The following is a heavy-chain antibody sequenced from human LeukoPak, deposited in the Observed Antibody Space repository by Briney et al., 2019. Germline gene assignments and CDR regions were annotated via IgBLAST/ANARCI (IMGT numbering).Heavy chain of an antibody. CDR3: AKVRYSSSSLQTDY. CDR1: GFIFSSYG. J-gene: IGHJ4*02. D-gene: IGHD6-6*01. CDR2: ISYDGSNK. V-gene: IGHV3-30*18. Sequence: GGSLRLSCAASGFIFSSYGMHWVRQAPGKGLEWVAVISYDGSNKYYADSVKGRFTISRDNSKNTLYLQMNSLRAEDTAVYYCAKVRYSSSSLQTDYWGQGTLVTVSS.